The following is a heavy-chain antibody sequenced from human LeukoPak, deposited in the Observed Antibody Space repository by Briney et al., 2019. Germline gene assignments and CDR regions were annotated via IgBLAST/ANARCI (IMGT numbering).Heavy chain of an antibody. CDR2: INHSGST. J-gene: IGHJ4*02. Sequence: SETLSLTCAVYGGSFSGYYWSWIRQPPGKGLEWIGEINHSGSTNYSPSLKSRVTISVDTSKNQFSLKLNSVTAADTAVYYCARGRGITIFGVVSFDYWGQGTLVTVSS. CDR3: ARGRGITIFGVVSFDY. V-gene: IGHV4-34*01. D-gene: IGHD3-3*01. CDR1: GGSFSGYY.